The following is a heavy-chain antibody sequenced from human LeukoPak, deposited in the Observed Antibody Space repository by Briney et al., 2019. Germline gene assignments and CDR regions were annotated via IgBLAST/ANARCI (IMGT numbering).Heavy chain of an antibody. J-gene: IGHJ6*03. CDR1: GYTFIAYY. D-gene: IGHD2-8*01. Sequence: ASVKVSCKASGYTFIAYYMHWVRQAPGQGLEWMGWINPDGGVTKSAQKFQGRVTMTRDKSINTVYMELSGLTSDDTALYYCARGPNHYYYMDFWGTGTTVSVSS. CDR3: ARGPNHYYYMDF. V-gene: IGHV1-2*02. CDR2: INPDGGVT.